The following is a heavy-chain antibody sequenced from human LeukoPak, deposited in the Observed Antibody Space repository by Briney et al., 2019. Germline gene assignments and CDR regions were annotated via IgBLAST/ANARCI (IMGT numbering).Heavy chain of an antibody. Sequence: GGSLRLSCAASGFTFSSYSMNWVRQAPGKGLEWVSYIISSSSTIYYADSVKGRFTISRDNAKNSLYLQMNSLRAEDTAVYYCACATGWRFDPWGQGTLVTVSS. CDR2: IISSSSTI. J-gene: IGHJ5*02. D-gene: IGHD6-19*01. V-gene: IGHV3-48*04. CDR3: ACATGWRFDP. CDR1: GFTFSSYS.